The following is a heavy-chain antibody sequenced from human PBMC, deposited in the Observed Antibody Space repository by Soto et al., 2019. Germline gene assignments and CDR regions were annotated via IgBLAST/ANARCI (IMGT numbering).Heavy chain of an antibody. CDR2: ISGSGGST. V-gene: IGHV3-23*01. D-gene: IGHD6-6*01. J-gene: IGHJ4*02. CDR3: AKSLKYSSSSDVDY. Sequence: PGGSLRLSCAASGFTFSSYAMSWVRQAPGKGLEWVSAISGSGGSTYYADSVKGRFTISRDNSKNTLYLQMNSLRAEDTAVYYCAKSLKYSSSSDVDYWGQGTLVTVSS. CDR1: GFTFSSYA.